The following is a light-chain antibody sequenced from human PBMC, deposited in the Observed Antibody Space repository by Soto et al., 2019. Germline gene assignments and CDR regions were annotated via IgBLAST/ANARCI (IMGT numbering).Light chain of an antibody. J-gene: IGKJ2*01. V-gene: IGKV3-20*01. Sequence: EIVLTQSPGTLSLSPGERATLSCRASQYLSSSYLVWYQQKPGQAPRLLIYAASSRGPGIPDRFSGSGSATEYTLTISRLEPEDFAVYYCQQQGTFGQGTKLEMK. CDR1: QYLSSSY. CDR2: AAS. CDR3: QQQGT.